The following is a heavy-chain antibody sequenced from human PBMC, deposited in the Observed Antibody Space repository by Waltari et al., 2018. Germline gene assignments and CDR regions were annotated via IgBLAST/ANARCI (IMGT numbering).Heavy chain of an antibody. J-gene: IGHJ4*02. D-gene: IGHD1-1*01. CDR2: IYSGGST. CDR3: ARGVPHNVDY. Sequence: EVQLVESGGGLVQPGGSLRLSCAASGFTVSSNYMSWVRQAPGKGLGWVSGIYSGGSTYYADAVKGRFTISRHNSKNTLYLQMSSLRAEDTAVYYCARGVPHNVDYWGQGTLVTVSS. CDR1: GFTVSSNY. V-gene: IGHV3-53*04.